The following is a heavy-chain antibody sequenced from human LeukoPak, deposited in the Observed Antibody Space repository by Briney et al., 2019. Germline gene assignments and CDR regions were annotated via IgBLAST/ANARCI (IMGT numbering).Heavy chain of an antibody. CDR3: ARELRCSGGSCPYDAFDI. D-gene: IGHD2-15*01. J-gene: IGHJ3*02. CDR2: ISSSGSTI. V-gene: IGHV3-48*03. Sequence: GGSLRLSCAASGFSFSSYEMNWVRQAPGKGLEWVSYISSSGSTIYYADSVKGRFTISRDNAKNSLYLQMNSLRAEDTAVYYCARELRCSGGSCPYDAFDIWGQGTMVTVSS. CDR1: GFSFSSYE.